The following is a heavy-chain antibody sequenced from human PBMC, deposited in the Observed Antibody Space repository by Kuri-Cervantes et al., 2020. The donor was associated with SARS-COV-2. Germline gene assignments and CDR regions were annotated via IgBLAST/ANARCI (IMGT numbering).Heavy chain of an antibody. CDR3: ARDHYYDRTHNWFDP. J-gene: IGHJ5*02. CDR2: ISAYNGNT. Sequence: ASVKVSCKASGYTFTSYGISWVRQAPGQGLEWMGWISAYNGNTNYAQKLQGRVTMTTDTSTSTAYMELRSLRSEDTAVYYCARDHYYDRTHNWFDPWGQGTLVTVSS. V-gene: IGHV1-18*01. D-gene: IGHD3-22*01. CDR1: GYTFTSYG.